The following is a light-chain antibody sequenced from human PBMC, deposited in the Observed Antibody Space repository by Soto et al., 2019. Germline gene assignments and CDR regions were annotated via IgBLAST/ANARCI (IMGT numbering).Light chain of an antibody. CDR1: ESIARH. J-gene: IGKJ5*01. CDR3: QQSYSTLSIT. V-gene: IGKV1-39*01. CDR2: AAL. Sequence: DIQMTQSPSSLSASVGDRVTITCRASESIARHLNWYQQKPGKAPKLLIYAALILQNGVPSRFRGGGSGTDCTLTISNLQPEDFATYDWQQSYSTLSITFGQGTRLEIK.